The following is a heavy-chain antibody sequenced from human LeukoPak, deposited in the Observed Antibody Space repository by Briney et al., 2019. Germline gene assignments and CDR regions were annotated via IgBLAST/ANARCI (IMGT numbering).Heavy chain of an antibody. D-gene: IGHD5-12*01. CDR1: GFAFDDYA. CDR3: AKGRGYSGNAADS. V-gene: IGHV3-43*02. CDR2: MRGDGITT. Sequence: GGSLRLSCAASGFAFDDYAVHWVRQAPGKGLEWVSLMRGDGITTYYADSVKGRFTISRDNSKNSLYLQMNSLRIEDTALYYCAKGRGYSGNAADSWDQGTLVTVS. J-gene: IGHJ5*01.